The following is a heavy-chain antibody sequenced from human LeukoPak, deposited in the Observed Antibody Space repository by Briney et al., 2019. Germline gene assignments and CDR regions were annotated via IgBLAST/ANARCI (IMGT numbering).Heavy chain of an antibody. Sequence: SVKVSCKASGGTFSSYAISWVRQAPGQGLEWMGGIIPIFGTANYAQKFQGRVTITADESTSTAYMELSSLRSEDTAVYYCARGVAGPSWWFDPWGQGTLVTVSS. CDR1: GGTFSSYA. J-gene: IGHJ5*02. CDR3: ARGVAGPSWWFDP. V-gene: IGHV1-69*13. D-gene: IGHD6-19*01. CDR2: IIPIFGTA.